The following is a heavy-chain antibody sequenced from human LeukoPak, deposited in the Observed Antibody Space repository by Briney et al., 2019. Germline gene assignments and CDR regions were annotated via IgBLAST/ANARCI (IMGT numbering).Heavy chain of an antibody. CDR1: GFSLTTNGMR. J-gene: IGHJ4*02. V-gene: IGHV2-70*04. Sequence: SGPTLLNPTPTLTLTCTFSGFSLTTNGMRVSWIRQTPVKALEWLARIDWDDNKFYSTSLKTRLTISKDTSRNQVVLTMTNMDPVDTATYYCARTPRGTCYDYRGQGTRVTVSS. CDR3: ARTPRGTCYDY. D-gene: IGHD2-15*01. CDR2: IDWDDNK.